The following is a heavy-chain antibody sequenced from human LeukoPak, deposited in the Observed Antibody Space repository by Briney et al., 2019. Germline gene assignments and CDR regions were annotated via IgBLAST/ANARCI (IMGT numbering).Heavy chain of an antibody. V-gene: IGHV3-30*02. D-gene: IGHD2-8*01. Sequence: GGSLRLSCTTSVLTLSNHRMHWVRRAPGRGLEWVSFIWYDGRHKLYADSVKGRFTISRENYKNTLYLEMASLRVEDTAVYHCVKGSSKTNLLVYIESWGQGTVVTVSS. CDR3: VKGSSKTNLLVYIES. CDR2: IWYDGRHK. J-gene: IGHJ4*02. CDR1: VLTLSNHR.